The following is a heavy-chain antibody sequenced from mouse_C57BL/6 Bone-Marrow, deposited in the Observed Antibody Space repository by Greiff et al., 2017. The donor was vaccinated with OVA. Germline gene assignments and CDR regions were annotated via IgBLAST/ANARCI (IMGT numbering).Heavy chain of an antibody. CDR3: AREGGNYC. J-gene: IGHJ2*01. D-gene: IGHD2-1*01. Sequence: EVKLVESGGGLVKPGGSLKLSCAASGFTFSSYAMSWVRQTPEKRLEWVATISDGGSYTYYPDNVKGRFTISRDNAKNNLYLQMSHLKSEDTAMYYCAREGGNYCWGQGTTLTVSS. V-gene: IGHV5-4*01. CDR2: ISDGGSYT. CDR1: GFTFSSYA.